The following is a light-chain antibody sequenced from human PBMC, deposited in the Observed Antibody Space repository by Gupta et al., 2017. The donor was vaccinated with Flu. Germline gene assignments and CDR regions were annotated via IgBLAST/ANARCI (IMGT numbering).Light chain of an antibody. CDR3: QRFEDGPHIS. J-gene: IGKJ3*01. CDR1: EDISNY. Sequence: DIQMTQSPTSLSASVGHRVAITCQANEDISNYLNWYQQKPGNAPKLLIYEASTLERGVPSRFSETGSGMEFTLTISRLKAEDTATYCFQRFEDGPHISFGAGTRVDV. CDR2: EAS. V-gene: IGKV1-33*01.